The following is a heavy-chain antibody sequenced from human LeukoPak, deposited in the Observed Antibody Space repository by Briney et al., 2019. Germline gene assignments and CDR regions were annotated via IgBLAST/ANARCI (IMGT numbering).Heavy chain of an antibody. CDR1: GFTFSTYS. D-gene: IGHD6-6*01. CDR3: ARDRRYSSSSAYFDY. V-gene: IGHV3-48*01. CDR2: ISTSSSII. J-gene: IGHJ4*02. Sequence: PGGSLRLSCAASGFTFSTYSMNWVRQAPGKGLEWVSYISTSSSIIYYADSVKGRFTISRDNAKNSLYLQMNSLRAEDTAVYYCARDRRYSSSSAYFDYWGQGTLVTVSS.